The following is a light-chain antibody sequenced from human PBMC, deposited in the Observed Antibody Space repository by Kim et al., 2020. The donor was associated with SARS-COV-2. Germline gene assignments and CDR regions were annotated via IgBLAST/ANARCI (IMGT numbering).Light chain of an antibody. CDR2: QAS. J-gene: IGKJ1*01. CDR1: QGIDSW. Sequence: VGDRVIITCRASQGIDSWLAWYQQRPGRAPNLLIYQASILESGVPSRFSGSGSGTDFALTISSLQPDDFAAYCCQQYRSYPWTFGQGTKVDIK. CDR3: QQYRSYPWT. V-gene: IGKV1-5*03.